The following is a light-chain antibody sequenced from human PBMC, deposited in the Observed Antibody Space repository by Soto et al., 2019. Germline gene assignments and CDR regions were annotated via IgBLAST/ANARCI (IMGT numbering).Light chain of an antibody. V-gene: IGKV3-11*01. CDR2: DAS. CDR1: QSISTY. J-gene: IGKJ4*01. CDR3: QQRRNWPPLT. Sequence: EVVLTQSPATLSLSPGERATLSCTASQSISTYLTWYRHKPGQAPRLLIYDASRRAPGIPARFSGSGSGTDFTLTISSLEPEDFAVYYCQQRRNWPPLTFGGGTKVEIK.